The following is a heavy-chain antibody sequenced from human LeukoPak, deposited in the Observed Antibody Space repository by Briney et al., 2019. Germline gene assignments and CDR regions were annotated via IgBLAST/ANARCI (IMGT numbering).Heavy chain of an antibody. D-gene: IGHD3-22*01. CDR3: ATXGXVVXTNPPLLGAFDI. CDR2: FDPEDGET. J-gene: IGHJ3*02. Sequence: ASVKVSFKVSGYTLTELSMHWVRQAPGKGLEWMGGFDPEDGETIYAQKFQGRVTMTEDTSTDTAYMELSSLRSEDTAAYYCATXGXVVXTNPPLLGAFDIWGQGTMVTVSS. V-gene: IGHV1-24*01. CDR1: GYTLTELS.